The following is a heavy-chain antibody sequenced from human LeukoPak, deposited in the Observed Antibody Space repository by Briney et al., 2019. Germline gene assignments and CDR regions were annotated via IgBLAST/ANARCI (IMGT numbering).Heavy chain of an antibody. J-gene: IGHJ4*01. CDR1: GLTFGSYT. D-gene: IGHD1-26*01. Sequence: GGSLRLSCAASGLTFGSYTMSWVRQAPGKGLEWVSGITATGSRTYYADSVKGRFTISRDNAKNSLYLQMNSLRVEDTAVYYCAISGIYYGFDYWGQGALVTVSS. CDR2: ITATGSRT. CDR3: AISGIYYGFDY. V-gene: IGHV3-23*01.